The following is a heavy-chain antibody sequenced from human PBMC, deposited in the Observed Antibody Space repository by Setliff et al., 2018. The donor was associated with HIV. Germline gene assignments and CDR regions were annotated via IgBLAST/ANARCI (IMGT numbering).Heavy chain of an antibody. Sequence: SETLSLTCTVSGGSISSYYWSWIRQPAGKGLEWIGRIYTSGSTNYNPSLKSRVTMSVDTSRRQFSLKLSSVTAADTAVYYCARQGDIVAQGYFDCWGQGTRVTVS. CDR3: ARQGDIVAQGYFDC. CDR1: GGSISSYY. V-gene: IGHV4-4*07. CDR2: IYTSGST. J-gene: IGHJ4*02. D-gene: IGHD5-12*01.